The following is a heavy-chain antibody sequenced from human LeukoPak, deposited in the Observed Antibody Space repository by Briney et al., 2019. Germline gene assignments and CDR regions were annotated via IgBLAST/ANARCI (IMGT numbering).Heavy chain of an antibody. CDR1: GYSFSMYG. V-gene: IGHV1-18*01. D-gene: IGHD3-10*01. J-gene: IGHJ5*02. Sequence: ASVNVSCKASGYSFSMYGISWVRQAPGQGLEWMGWIGGLNAYTNYTQKLQGRVTMTTDTSTSTAYMEVRGLRSDDTAVYYCARDHWSHYYGSGGENYFDPWGQGTLVTVSS. CDR2: IGGLNAYT. CDR3: ARDHWSHYYGSGGENYFDP.